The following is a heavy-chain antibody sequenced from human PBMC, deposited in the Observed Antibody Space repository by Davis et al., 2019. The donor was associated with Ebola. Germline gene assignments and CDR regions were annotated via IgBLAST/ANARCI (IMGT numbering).Heavy chain of an antibody. CDR3: ARGPIPTGMDV. CDR2: INHSGST. Sequence: PSETLSLTCAVYGGSFSGYYWSWIRQPPGKGLEWIGEINHSGSTNYNPPLKSRVTISVDTSKNQFSLKPSSVTAADTAVYYCARGPIPTGMDVWGQGTTVTVSS. D-gene: IGHD2-21*01. V-gene: IGHV4-34*01. J-gene: IGHJ6*02. CDR1: GGSFSGYY.